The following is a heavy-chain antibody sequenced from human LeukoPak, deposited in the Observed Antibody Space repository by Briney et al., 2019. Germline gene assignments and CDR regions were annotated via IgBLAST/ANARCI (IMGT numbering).Heavy chain of an antibody. CDR3: VRIVATIFRYDAFDI. CDR2: IKQDGSEK. J-gene: IGHJ3*02. Sequence: GGSLRLSCAASGFTFSSYWMSWVRQAPGKGLEWVANIKQDGSEKYYVDSVKGRFTISRDNAKNSLYLQMNSLRAEDTAVYYCVRIVATIFRYDAFDIWGQGTMVTVSS. V-gene: IGHV3-7*01. CDR1: GFTFSSYW. D-gene: IGHD5-12*01.